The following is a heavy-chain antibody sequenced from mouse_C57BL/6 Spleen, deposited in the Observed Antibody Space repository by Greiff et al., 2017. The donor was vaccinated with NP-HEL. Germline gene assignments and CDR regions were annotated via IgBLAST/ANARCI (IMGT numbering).Heavy chain of an antibody. V-gene: IGHV1-15*01. Sequence: VKLMESGAELVRPGASVTLSCKASGYTFTDYEMHWVKQTPVHGLEWIGAIDPETGGTAYNQKFKGKAILTADKSSSTAYMELRSLTSEDSAVYYCTRGYDRDYYAMDYWGQGTSVTVSS. CDR2: IDPETGGT. CDR1: GYTFTDYE. CDR3: TRGYDRDYYAMDY. D-gene: IGHD2-3*01. J-gene: IGHJ4*01.